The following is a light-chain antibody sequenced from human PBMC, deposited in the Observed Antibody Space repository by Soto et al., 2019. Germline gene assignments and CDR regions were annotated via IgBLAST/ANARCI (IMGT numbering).Light chain of an antibody. Sequence: IQMTQSPSSLSASVGGSVTITCRSSQSITTYLNWYQQKPGKAPRLLIYSASSLPSGVPPRFAGSGSGTNFTLTFSDLRPEDFATYYCQQSYNSPPAFGSGTRVEIK. CDR3: QQSYNSPPA. CDR1: QSITTY. V-gene: IGKV1-39*01. J-gene: IGKJ3*01. CDR2: SAS.